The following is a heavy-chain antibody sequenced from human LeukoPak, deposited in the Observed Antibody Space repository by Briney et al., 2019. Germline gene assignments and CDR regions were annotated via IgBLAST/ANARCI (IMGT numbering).Heavy chain of an antibody. CDR2: ISSSSSYI. CDR3: ARDPGRYYDSSGYYTDY. V-gene: IGHV3-21*01. Sequence: GGSLRLSCAASGFTFSSYSMNWVRQAPGKRLEWVSSISSSSSYIYYADSVKGRFTISRDNAKNSPYLQMNSLRAEDTAVYYCARDPGRYYDSSGYYTDYWGQGTPVTVSS. CDR1: GFTFSSYS. D-gene: IGHD3-22*01. J-gene: IGHJ4*02.